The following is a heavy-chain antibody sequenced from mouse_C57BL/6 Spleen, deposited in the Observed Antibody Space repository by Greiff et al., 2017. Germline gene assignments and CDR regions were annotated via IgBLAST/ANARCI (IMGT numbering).Heavy chain of an antibody. V-gene: IGHV1-80*01. CDR3: ARYRYSSRDYFDY. Sequence: VQLQESGAELVKPGASVKLSCKASGYAFSSYWMHWVKQRPGQGLEWIGQIYPGDGDTNYNGKFKGKATLTADKSSSTAYMQLSSLTSEDSAVCVGARYRYSSRDYFDYWGQGTTLTVSS. CDR1: GYAFSSYW. J-gene: IGHJ2*01. CDR2: IYPGDGDT. D-gene: IGHD1-1*01.